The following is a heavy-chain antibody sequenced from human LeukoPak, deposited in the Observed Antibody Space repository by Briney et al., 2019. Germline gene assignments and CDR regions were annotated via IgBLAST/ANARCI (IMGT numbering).Heavy chain of an antibody. V-gene: IGHV4-59*01. Sequence: SETLSLTCTVSGGSITTYYWSWIRQPPGKGLERIGFIYSSGSANYNPSLMSRVTMSVDTSKNQFSLKLSSVTAADTAVYYCARTRTYADYADFWGQGTLVTVSS. CDR2: IYSSGSA. CDR3: ARTRTYADYADF. CDR1: GGSITTYY. J-gene: IGHJ4*02. D-gene: IGHD4-17*01.